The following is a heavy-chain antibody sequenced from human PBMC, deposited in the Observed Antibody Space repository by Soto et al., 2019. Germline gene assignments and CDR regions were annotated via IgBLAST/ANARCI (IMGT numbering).Heavy chain of an antibody. CDR1: GGTFSNYG. J-gene: IGHJ6*02. CDR2: IVPIFGA. D-gene: IGHD3-22*01. CDR3: ARGGSDYEGSGYYQGHV. V-gene: IGHV1-69*12. Sequence: QVQLVQSGAEVKKPGSSVKVSCKSSGGTFSNYGFSWVRQAPGQGLECMGVIVPIFGAEHPQKFQGRVTITADESXNXXSMELRGLRSEDTAVYYCARGGSDYEGSGYYQGHVWGQGTTVTVSS.